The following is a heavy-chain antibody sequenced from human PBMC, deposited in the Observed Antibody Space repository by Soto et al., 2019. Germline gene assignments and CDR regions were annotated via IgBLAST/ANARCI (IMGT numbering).Heavy chain of an antibody. CDR2: ISYDGSNK. Sequence: PGVSLRLSCAASGFSLSSYGMHWVRHAPGKGLEWVAVISYDGSNKNYADSVKGRFTISRDNSKKTLFLQMDSLRPEDTAVYYCARVPAYPYYFDLWGQGTLVPV. V-gene: IGHV3-30*03. CDR1: GFSLSSYG. CDR3: ARVPAYPYYFDL. J-gene: IGHJ4*02.